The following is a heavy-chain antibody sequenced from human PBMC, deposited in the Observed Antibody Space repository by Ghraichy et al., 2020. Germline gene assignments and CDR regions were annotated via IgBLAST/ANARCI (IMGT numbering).Heavy chain of an antibody. D-gene: IGHD4-17*01. J-gene: IGHJ5*02. CDR1: GGSFSGYY. CDR3: ARGQGYGDQNDRNWFDP. CDR2: INHSGST. Sequence: SETLSLTCAVYGGSFSGYYWSWIRQPPGKGLEWIGEINHSGSTNSTPSLKSRVTISVDTSKNPFSLKLSPVTAADTAVYYCARGQGYGDQNDRNWFDPWGQGTLVTVSS. V-gene: IGHV4-34*01.